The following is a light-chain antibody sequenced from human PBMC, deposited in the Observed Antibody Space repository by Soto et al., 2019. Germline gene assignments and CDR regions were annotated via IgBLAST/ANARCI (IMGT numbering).Light chain of an antibody. CDR3: QQYGSSPWT. CDR1: QSVSSY. CDR2: GAS. J-gene: IGKJ1*01. V-gene: IGKV3-20*01. Sequence: EIVLTQSPATLSWSPGERATLSCRASQSVSSYLAWYQQKPGQAPRLLIYGASSRATGIPARFSGSGSGTDFTLTISRLEPEDFAVYYCQQYGSSPWTFGQGTKVDI.